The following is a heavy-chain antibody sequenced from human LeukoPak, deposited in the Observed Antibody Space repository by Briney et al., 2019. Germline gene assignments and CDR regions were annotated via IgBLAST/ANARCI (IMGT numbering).Heavy chain of an antibody. Sequence: PSETLSLTCSVSGGSISSHYWSWIRQPPGKGLEWIGYVFYGGSDNNDINYNPSLKTRVIISLDTSKNQFSLKMTSVTAADTAVYYCARGRLGSNWGDYMDVWGKGTTVTVSS. D-gene: IGHD3-16*01. J-gene: IGHJ6*03. CDR2: VFYGGSDNNDI. CDR1: GGSISSHY. CDR3: ARGRLGSNWGDYMDV. V-gene: IGHV4-59*11.